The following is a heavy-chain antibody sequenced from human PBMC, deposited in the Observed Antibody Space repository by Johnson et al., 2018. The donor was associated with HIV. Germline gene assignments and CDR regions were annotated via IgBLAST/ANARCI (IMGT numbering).Heavy chain of an antibody. CDR1: GFTFSNYW. Sequence: EVQVLESGGGLVQPGGSLRLSCAASGFTFSNYWMTWVRQAPGKGLELVANIKQDGSDKYYVGSVKGRFTISRDNSKNTLYLQMNSLRAEDTAVYYCAKARGIVGATGAFDIWGQGTMVTVSS. CDR3: AKARGIVGATGAFDI. D-gene: IGHD1-26*01. J-gene: IGHJ3*02. CDR2: IKQDGSDK. V-gene: IGHV3-7*01.